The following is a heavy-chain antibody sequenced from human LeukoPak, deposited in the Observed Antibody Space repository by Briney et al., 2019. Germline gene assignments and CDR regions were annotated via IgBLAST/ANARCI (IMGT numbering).Heavy chain of an antibody. CDR3: ARGASIAAAVSTFDI. CDR2: ISYDGSNK. D-gene: IGHD6-13*01. J-gene: IGHJ3*02. Sequence: GRSLRLSCAASGFTFSSYAMHWVRQAPGKGLEWVAVISYDGSNKYYADSVKGRFTISRDNSKNTLYLQMNSLRAEDTAVYYCARGASIAAAVSTFDIWGQGTMVTVSS. V-gene: IGHV3-30-3*01. CDR1: GFTFSSYA.